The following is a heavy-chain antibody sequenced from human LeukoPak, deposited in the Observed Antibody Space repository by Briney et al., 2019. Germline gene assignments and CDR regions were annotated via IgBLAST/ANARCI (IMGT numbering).Heavy chain of an antibody. CDR2: IYYSGST. J-gene: IGHJ3*02. Sequence: PSETLSLTCTVSGGSIRNSSLYWGWIRQPPGKGLEWIGSIYYSGSTYSNPSLKSRVTISVDTSKNHFSLTLSSVTAADTAVYYCARFGGPHAFDIWGQGTMVTVSS. V-gene: IGHV4-39*07. CDR1: GGSIRNSSLY. CDR3: ARFGGPHAFDI. D-gene: IGHD3-3*01.